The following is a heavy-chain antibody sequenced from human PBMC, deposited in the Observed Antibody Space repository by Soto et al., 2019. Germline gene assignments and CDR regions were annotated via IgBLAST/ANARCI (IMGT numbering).Heavy chain of an antibody. CDR1: GLTFSNYW. Sequence: EVQLVESGGGLVQPGGSLRLSCAASGLTFSNYWMSWVRQAPGKGLEWVASINQDGTLKYYVDSVKGRFTISRDNAQNSFFLQMIGLRAEDTAVYYCARWQSSGWYLDIWGQGTLLSVSS. CDR3: ARWQSSGWYLDI. D-gene: IGHD6-19*01. J-gene: IGHJ4*02. V-gene: IGHV3-7*03. CDR2: INQDGTLK.